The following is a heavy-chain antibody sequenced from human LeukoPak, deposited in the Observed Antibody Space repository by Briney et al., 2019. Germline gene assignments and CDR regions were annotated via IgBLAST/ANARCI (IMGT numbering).Heavy chain of an antibody. Sequence: GASVKVSCKVSGYTLTELSMHWVRQAPGKGLEWMGGFDPKDGETIYAQKFQGRVTMTEDTSTDTAYMELSSLRSEDTAVYYCATAPPHGYDYGDYRSAFDIWGQGTMVTVSS. CDR1: GYTLTELS. CDR2: FDPKDGET. J-gene: IGHJ3*02. D-gene: IGHD4-17*01. V-gene: IGHV1-24*01. CDR3: ATAPPHGYDYGDYRSAFDI.